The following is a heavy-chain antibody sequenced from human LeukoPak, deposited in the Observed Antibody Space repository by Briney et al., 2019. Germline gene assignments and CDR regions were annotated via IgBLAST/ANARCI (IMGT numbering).Heavy chain of an antibody. D-gene: IGHD3-22*01. CDR2: ISWNSGSI. J-gene: IGHJ4*02. Sequence: PGRSLRLSCAASGFTFDDYAMHWVRQAPGKGLEWVSGISWNSGSIGYADSVKGRFTISRDNAKNSLYLQMNSLRAEDTALYYCARITGGYYYDSSGYQGYFDYWGQGTLVTVSS. CDR1: GFTFDDYA. V-gene: IGHV3-9*01. CDR3: ARITGGYYYDSSGYQGYFDY.